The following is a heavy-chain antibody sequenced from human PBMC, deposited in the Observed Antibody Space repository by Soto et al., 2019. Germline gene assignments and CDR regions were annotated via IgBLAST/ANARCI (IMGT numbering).Heavy chain of an antibody. J-gene: IGHJ4*02. Sequence: QVQLVQSGAEVKRPGASVKVSCKASGYIFANYGIHWMRQAPGQRLEWMGWINGGSGYTRYSQTFQGRVTFTRDTSATTAYMEMSSLRSEDTAVYYCARDMGKVQLERPGSFDYWGQGTLVTVSS. V-gene: IGHV1-3*01. D-gene: IGHD1-1*01. CDR2: INGGSGYT. CDR3: ARDMGKVQLERPGSFDY. CDR1: GYIFANYG.